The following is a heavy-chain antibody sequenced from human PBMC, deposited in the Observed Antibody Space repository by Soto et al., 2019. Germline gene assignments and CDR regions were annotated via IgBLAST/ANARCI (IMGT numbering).Heavy chain of an antibody. CDR2: ISAYNGNT. Sequence: ASVKVSFKASGYTFTSYGISWVRQAPGQGLELMGWISAYNGNTNYAQKLQGRVTMTTDTSTSTAYMELRSLRSDDTAVYYCARDEKYYYDSSAPEGNAFDIWGQGTMVTV. V-gene: IGHV1-18*01. CDR3: ARDEKYYYDSSAPEGNAFDI. D-gene: IGHD3-22*01. J-gene: IGHJ3*02. CDR1: GYTFTSYG.